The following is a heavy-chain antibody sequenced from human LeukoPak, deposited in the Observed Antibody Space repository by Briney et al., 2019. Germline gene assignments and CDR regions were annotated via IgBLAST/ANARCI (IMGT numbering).Heavy chain of an antibody. D-gene: IGHD2-15*01. Sequence: GGSLRLSCAASGFTFSNYAMSWVRQAPGKGLEWVSGISGSGGSTYYADSVKGRFTISGDNSKNTLYLQMNSLRAEDTAVYYCAKVAGSSPIYYFDYWGQGTLVTVSS. CDR1: GFTFSNYA. V-gene: IGHV3-23*01. J-gene: IGHJ4*02. CDR3: AKVAGSSPIYYFDY. CDR2: ISGSGGST.